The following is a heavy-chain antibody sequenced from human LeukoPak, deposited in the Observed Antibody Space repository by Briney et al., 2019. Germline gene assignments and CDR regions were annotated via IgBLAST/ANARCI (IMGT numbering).Heavy chain of an antibody. D-gene: IGHD3-22*01. CDR2: ISYSGST. J-gene: IGHJ4*02. Sequence: SSETLSLTCTVSGVSITSYYWSWIRQPPGKGLEWIGYISYSGSTKYNPSLKSRITILVDTSKNQFSLKLSSVTAADTAVYYCARHANYYDSSGFYQYFDYWGQGTLVTVSS. V-gene: IGHV4-59*08. CDR1: GVSITSYY. CDR3: ARHANYYDSSGFYQYFDY.